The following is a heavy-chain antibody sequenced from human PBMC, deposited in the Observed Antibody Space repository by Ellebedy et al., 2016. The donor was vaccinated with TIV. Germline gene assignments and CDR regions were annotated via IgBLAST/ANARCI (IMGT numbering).Heavy chain of an antibody. Sequence: PGGSLRLSCAASGFTSSNYAMSWVRQAPGKGLVWVSRINSDGSSTSYADSVKGRFTISRDNAKNTLYLQMNSLRAEDTAVYYCAREGFDAFDIWGQGTMVTVSS. CDR3: AREGFDAFDI. J-gene: IGHJ3*02. V-gene: IGHV3-74*01. CDR1: GFTSSNYA. CDR2: INSDGSST.